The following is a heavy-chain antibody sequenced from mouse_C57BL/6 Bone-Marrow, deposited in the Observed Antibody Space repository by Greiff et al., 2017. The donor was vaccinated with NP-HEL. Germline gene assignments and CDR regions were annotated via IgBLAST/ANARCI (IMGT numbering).Heavy chain of an antibody. CDR3: ARGTHDAMDY. D-gene: IGHD3-3*01. CDR2: IYPGDGDT. Sequence: VKLMESGPELVKPGASVKISCKASGYAFSSSWMNWVKQRPGKGLEWIGRIYPGDGDTNYNGKFKGKATLTADKSSSTAYMQLSSLTSEDSAVYFCARGTHDAMDYWGQGTSVTVSS. J-gene: IGHJ4*01. V-gene: IGHV1-82*01. CDR1: GYAFSSSW.